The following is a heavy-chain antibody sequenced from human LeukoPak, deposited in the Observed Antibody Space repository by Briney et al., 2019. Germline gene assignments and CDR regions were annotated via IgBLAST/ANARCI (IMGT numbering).Heavy chain of an antibody. CDR3: ASGVIIATAVSLDY. CDR1: GFTFSSYS. D-gene: IGHD6-13*01. CDR2: IGTGSSYK. V-gene: IGHV3-21*01. Sequence: PVGSLRLSCAASGFTFSSYSMNWVRQAPGKGQEWVSCIGTGSSYKNNVDSVRGRFTISRDNAKNSLYLQMSSLRAEDTAVYYCASGVIIATAVSLDYWGQGTLVSVS. J-gene: IGHJ4*02.